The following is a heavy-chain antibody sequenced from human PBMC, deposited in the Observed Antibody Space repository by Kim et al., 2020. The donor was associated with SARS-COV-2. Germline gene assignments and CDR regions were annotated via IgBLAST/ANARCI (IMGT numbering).Heavy chain of an antibody. J-gene: IGHJ4*02. Sequence: GGSLRLSCAASAFTFSNYWMTWVRQAPGKGLEWVANIKQDGSEKYYVDSVKGRFTISRDNAENSMYLQMNSLRAEDTALYYCARDRLTGGYCSSTNCDDGLFFDYWGQGTLVIVSS. CDR3: ARDRLTGGYCSSTNCDDGLFFDY. CDR2: IKQDGSEK. D-gene: IGHD2-2*01. CDR1: AFTFSNYW. V-gene: IGHV3-7*03.